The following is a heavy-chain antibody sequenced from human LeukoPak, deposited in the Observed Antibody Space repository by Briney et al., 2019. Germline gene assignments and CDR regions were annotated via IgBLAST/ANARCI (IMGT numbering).Heavy chain of an antibody. Sequence: KPGGSVRLSCSASGFTFSDYDMNWVRQAPGKGLEWVSSISGLSTHIYYGDSVKGRFSISRDNAKNSVYLQMNSLGVEDTAIYYCGRAFPPLRTSSAGDLWGQGILVTVSS. D-gene: IGHD3-16*01. CDR2: ISGLSTHI. V-gene: IGHV3-69-1*02. J-gene: IGHJ4*02. CDR1: GFTFSDYD. CDR3: GRAFPPLRTSSAGDL.